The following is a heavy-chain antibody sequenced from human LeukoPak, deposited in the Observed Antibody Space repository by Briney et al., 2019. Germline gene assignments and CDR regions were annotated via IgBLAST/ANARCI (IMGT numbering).Heavy chain of an antibody. D-gene: IGHD2-15*01. J-gene: IGHJ6*02. V-gene: IGHV3-23*01. CDR1: GFTFTSFA. CDR3: AKDQLWAGYFFYGMNV. Sequence: GGSLRLSCVASGFTFTSFAMSWVRQAPGKGLEWVSHIDMTGGSTSYIDSVKGRFTIPRDNSDNTLYLQMNRLKAEDTGVYFCAKDQLWAGYFFYGMNVWGQGTTVIVSS. CDR2: IDMTGGST.